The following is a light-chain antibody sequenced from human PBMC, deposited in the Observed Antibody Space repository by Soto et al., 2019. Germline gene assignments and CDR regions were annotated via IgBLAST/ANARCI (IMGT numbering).Light chain of an antibody. V-gene: IGKV1-5*01. Sequence: DIQLTQSPSTLSASVGDRVTITCRACQSVTDWLAWYQQKPGKAPKLLIYDASSLQSGVPSRFSGSGSGTEFSLTISSLQPDDFTTYYCQQYYRSCTFGQGTKVEIQ. CDR3: QQYYRSCT. J-gene: IGKJ2*02. CDR2: DAS. CDR1: QSVTDW.